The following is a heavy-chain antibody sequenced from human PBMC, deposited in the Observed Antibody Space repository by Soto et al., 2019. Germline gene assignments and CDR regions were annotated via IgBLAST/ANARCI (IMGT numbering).Heavy chain of an antibody. CDR1: GGSISSSSYY. Sequence: QLQLQESGPGLVKPSETLSLTCTVSGGSISSSSYYWGWIRQPPGKGLEWIGSIYYSGSTYYNPSLKSRVTISVDTSKNQFSLKLSSVTAADTAVYYCARHHDSSXYLAVYNWFDPWGQGTLVTVSS. CDR3: ARHHDSSXYLAVYNWFDP. J-gene: IGHJ5*02. CDR2: IYYSGST. V-gene: IGHV4-39*01. D-gene: IGHD3-22*01.